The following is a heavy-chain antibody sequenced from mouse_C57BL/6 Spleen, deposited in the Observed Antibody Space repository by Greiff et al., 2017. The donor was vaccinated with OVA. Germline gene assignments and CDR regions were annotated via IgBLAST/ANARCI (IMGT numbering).Heavy chain of an antibody. D-gene: IGHD1-1*01. J-gene: IGHJ1*03. CDR2: IYPRSGNT. V-gene: IGHV1-81*01. CDR1: GYTFTSYG. CDR3: ARKDYGSSDWYFDV. Sequence: QVHVKQSGAELARPGASVKLSCKASGYTFTSYGISWVKQRTGQGLEWIGEIYPRSGNTYYNEKFKGKATLTADKSSSTAYMELRSLTSEDSAVYFCARKDYGSSDWYFDVWGTGTTVTVSS.